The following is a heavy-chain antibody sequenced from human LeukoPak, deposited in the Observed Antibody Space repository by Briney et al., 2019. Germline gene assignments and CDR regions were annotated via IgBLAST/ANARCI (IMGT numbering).Heavy chain of an antibody. V-gene: IGHV3-23*01. D-gene: IGHD6-13*01. J-gene: IGHJ4*02. CDR1: GFTFSTYA. Sequence: PGGSLRLSCAASGFTFSTYAMSWVRQAPGKGLEWVSTISGSGGSTNYADSVKGRFTISRDNSKNTLFLQMNSLRAEDTAVYYCARADSSWYPSCDYWGQGTLVTVSS. CDR2: ISGSGGST. CDR3: ARADSSWYPSCDY.